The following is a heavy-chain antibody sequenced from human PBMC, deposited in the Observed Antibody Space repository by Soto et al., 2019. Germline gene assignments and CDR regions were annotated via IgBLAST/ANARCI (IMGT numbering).Heavy chain of an antibody. Sequence: GASVKVSCKASGYTFTSYDINWVRQATGQGLEWMGWMNPNSGNTGYAQKFQGRVTMTRNTSISTAYMELSSLRSEDTAVYYCAIGRRSSGWYSPYSDWGQGTLVTVSS. V-gene: IGHV1-8*01. CDR1: GYTFTSYD. CDR3: AIGRRSSGWYSPYSD. CDR2: MNPNSGNT. D-gene: IGHD6-19*01. J-gene: IGHJ1*01.